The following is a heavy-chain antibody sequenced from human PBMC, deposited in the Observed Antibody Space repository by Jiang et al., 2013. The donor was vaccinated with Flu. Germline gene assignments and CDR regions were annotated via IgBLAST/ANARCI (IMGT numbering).Heavy chain of an antibody. CDR2: ISSSSSTI. V-gene: IGHV3-48*02. Sequence: QLVESGGGLVQPGGSLRLSCAASGFTFSSYSMNWVRQAPGKGLEWVSYISSSSSTIYYADSVKGRFTISRDNAKNSLYLQMNSLRDEDTAVYYCARDLLNYYDSKGPVGWGQGTLVTVSS. D-gene: IGHD3-22*01. CDR3: ARDLLNYYDSKGPVG. CDR1: GFTFSSYS. J-gene: IGHJ4*02.